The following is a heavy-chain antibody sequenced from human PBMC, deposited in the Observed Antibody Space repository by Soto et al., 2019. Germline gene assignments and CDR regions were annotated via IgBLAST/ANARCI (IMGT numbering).Heavy chain of an antibody. CDR2: INAGNGNT. CDR3: ARDSYDILTGYSSYFDY. D-gene: IGHD3-9*01. Sequence: ASVKVSCKASGYTFTSYAMHWVRQAPGQRLEWMGWINAGNGNTKYSQKFQGRVTITRDTSASTAYMELSSLRSADTAVYYCARDSYDILTGYSSYFDYWGQGTLVTVSS. V-gene: IGHV1-3*01. CDR1: GYTFTSYA. J-gene: IGHJ4*02.